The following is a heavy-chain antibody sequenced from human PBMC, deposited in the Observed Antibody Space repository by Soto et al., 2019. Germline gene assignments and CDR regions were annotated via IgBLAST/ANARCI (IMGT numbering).Heavy chain of an antibody. CDR2: TCYRSKWYN. Sequence: SQTLSLTCAISGDSVSSNSAAWNWIRQSPSRGLEWLGRTCYRSKWYNDYAVSVKSRITINPDTSKNQFSLQLNSVTPEDTAVYYCARTENYDYVWGSYPEIPFAYSGQGTLVTVSS. J-gene: IGHJ4*02. CDR3: ARTENYDYVWGSYPEIPFAY. CDR1: GDSVSSNSAA. V-gene: IGHV6-1*01. D-gene: IGHD3-16*02.